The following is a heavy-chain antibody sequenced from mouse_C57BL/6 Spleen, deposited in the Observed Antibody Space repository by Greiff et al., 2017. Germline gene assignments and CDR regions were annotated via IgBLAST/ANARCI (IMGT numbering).Heavy chain of an antibody. D-gene: IGHD2-14*01. V-gene: IGHV6-3*01. CDR3: TRDDGGVDY. CDR1: GFTFGNYW. Sequence: EVKVEESGGGLVQPGGSMKLSCVASGFTFGNYWMNWVRQSPEKGLEWVAQIRLKSDNYATHYAESVKGRFTISRDDSKSSVYLQMNNLRAEDTGIYYCTRDDGGVDYWGQGTTLTVSS. J-gene: IGHJ2*01. CDR2: IRLKSDNYAT.